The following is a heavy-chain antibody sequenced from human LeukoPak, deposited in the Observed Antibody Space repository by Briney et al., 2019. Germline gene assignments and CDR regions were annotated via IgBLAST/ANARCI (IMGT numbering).Heavy chain of an antibody. CDR3: ARDLYYYDSSGTLDY. Sequence: GGSLRLSCAASGFTFDDYGMSWVRQAPGKGLEWVSGINWNGGSTGYADSVKGRFTISRDNAKNSLYLQMNSLRAEDAALYYCARDLYYYDSSGTLDYWGQGTLVTVSS. J-gene: IGHJ4*02. CDR2: INWNGGST. D-gene: IGHD3-22*01. CDR1: GFTFDDYG. V-gene: IGHV3-20*04.